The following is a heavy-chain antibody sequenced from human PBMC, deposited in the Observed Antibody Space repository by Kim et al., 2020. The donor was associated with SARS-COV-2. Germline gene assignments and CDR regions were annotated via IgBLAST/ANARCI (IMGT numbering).Heavy chain of an antibody. J-gene: IGHJ4*02. V-gene: IGHV3-7*01. CDR3: ARHSAASLDY. CDR1: GFTFSEYW. Sequence: GGSLRLSCAASGFTFSEYWMTWVRQAPGKGLEWVANIGQDGTKTNYVDSLKGRFTVSRDNTKNSLFLQMNSLRAEDTAVYFCARHSAASLDYWGQGTLVT. CDR2: IGQDGTKT.